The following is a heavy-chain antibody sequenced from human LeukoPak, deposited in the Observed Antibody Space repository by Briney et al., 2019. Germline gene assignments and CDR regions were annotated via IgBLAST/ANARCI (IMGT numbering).Heavy chain of an antibody. D-gene: IGHD4-17*01. CDR2: INPNSGGT. CDR3: ARVPLYYGDDLFDY. Sequence: GASVKVSCKASGYTFTGYYMHWVRQAPGQGLEWMGWINPNSGGTNYAQKFQGRVTMTRDTSISTAYMELSRLKSDDTAVYYCARVPLYYGDDLFDYWGQGTLVTVSS. J-gene: IGHJ4*02. V-gene: IGHV1-2*02. CDR1: GYTFTGYY.